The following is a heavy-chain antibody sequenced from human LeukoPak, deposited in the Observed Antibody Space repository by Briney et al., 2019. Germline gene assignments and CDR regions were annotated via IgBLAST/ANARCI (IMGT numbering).Heavy chain of an antibody. CDR3: ASMGEEYYDFWSGSTRSPWFDP. CDR2: ISSSSSYI. CDR1: GFTFSSYS. D-gene: IGHD3-3*01. J-gene: IGHJ5*02. V-gene: IGHV3-21*04. Sequence: GGSLRLSCAASGFTFSSYSMNWVRQAPGKGLEWVSSISSSSSYIYYADSVKGRFTISRDNAKNSLYLQMNSLRAEDTAVYYCASMGEEYYDFWSGSTRSPWFDPWGQGTLVTVSS.